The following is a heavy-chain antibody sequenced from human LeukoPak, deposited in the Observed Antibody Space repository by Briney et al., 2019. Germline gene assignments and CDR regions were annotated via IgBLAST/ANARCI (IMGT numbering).Heavy chain of an antibody. V-gene: IGHV1-18*01. D-gene: IGHD2-2*01. J-gene: IGHJ6*02. Sequence: ASVKVSCKASGYTFTSYGISWVRQAPGQGLEWMGWISAYNGNTNYAQKLRGRVTMTTDTSTSTAYMELRSLRSDDTAVYYCARYCSSTSCYHYYGMDVWGQGTTVTVSS. CDR2: ISAYNGNT. CDR1: GYTFTSYG. CDR3: ARYCSSTSCYHYYGMDV.